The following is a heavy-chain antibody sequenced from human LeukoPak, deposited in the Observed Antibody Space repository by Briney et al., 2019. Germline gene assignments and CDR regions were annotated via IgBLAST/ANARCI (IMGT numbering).Heavy chain of an antibody. CDR2: INGGSGNT. D-gene: IGHD3-10*01. CDR3: ARDEVLLWFGELSGGNTPTTRGYFDY. CDR1: GYTFTDYT. Sequence: ASVKVSCKASGYTFTDYTMHWLRQAPGQRLDWMGWINGGSGNTKYSPEFQGRVTITRDTSASTAYMELSSLRSEDTAVYYCARDEVLLWFGELSGGNTPTTRGYFDYWGQGTLVTVSS. J-gene: IGHJ4*02. V-gene: IGHV1-3*01.